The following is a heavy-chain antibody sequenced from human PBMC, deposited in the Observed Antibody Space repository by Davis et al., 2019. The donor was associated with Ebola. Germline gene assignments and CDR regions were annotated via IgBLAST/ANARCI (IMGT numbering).Heavy chain of an antibody. Sequence: SETLSLTCAVYGGSFSGYYWSWIRQPPGKGLEWIGEINHSGSTNYNPYLKSRVTISVDTSKNQFSLKLSSVTAADTAVYYCARVKAAGTSYYYYYYGMDVWGQGTTVTVSS. J-gene: IGHJ6*02. CDR2: INHSGST. V-gene: IGHV4-34*01. D-gene: IGHD6-13*01. CDR3: ARVKAAGTSYYYYYYGMDV. CDR1: GGSFSGYY.